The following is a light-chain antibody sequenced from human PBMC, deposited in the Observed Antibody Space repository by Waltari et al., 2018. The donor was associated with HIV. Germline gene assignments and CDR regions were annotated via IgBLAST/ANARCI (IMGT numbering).Light chain of an antibody. V-gene: IGKV3-20*01. CDR2: GAS. CDR1: QSVSSGY. Sequence: ENVLTQSPGILSLSPGERVTLSCRDSQSVSSGYLAWYQQKPGQAPRLIFYGASIRATGIPDRFSGSGSGTDFTLTISRLQPEDFAVYYCQQYGSSPYTFGQGTKLEIK. CDR3: QQYGSSPYT. J-gene: IGKJ2*01.